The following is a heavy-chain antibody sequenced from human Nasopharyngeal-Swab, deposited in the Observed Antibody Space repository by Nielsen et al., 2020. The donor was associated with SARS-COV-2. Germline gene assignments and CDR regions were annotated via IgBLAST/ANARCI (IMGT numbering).Heavy chain of an antibody. J-gene: IGHJ4*02. D-gene: IGHD2-15*01. Sequence: GGSLRLSCAASGFTVSSNYMSWVRQAPGKGLEWVSVIYSGGSTYYADSVKGRFTISRDNSKNTLYLQMNSLRAEDTAVYYCAREWEVVVAATLRFYFDYWGQGTLVTVSS. CDR1: GFTVSSNY. CDR3: AREWEVVVAATLRFYFDY. CDR2: IYSGGST. V-gene: IGHV3-66*01.